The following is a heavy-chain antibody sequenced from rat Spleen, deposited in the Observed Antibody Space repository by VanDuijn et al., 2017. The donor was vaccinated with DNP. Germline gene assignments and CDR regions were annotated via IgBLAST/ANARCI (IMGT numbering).Heavy chain of an antibody. V-gene: IGHV5-7*01. CDR2: ISSYGNEI. CDR3: ASRPPPTRGPFDY. D-gene: IGHD1-4*01. Sequence: EVKLVESGGGLVQPGRSLKLSCAASGFTFRDYNVAWVRQAPKKSLEWVATISSYGNEIYYRDSVRGRFTTSRDDARSTLYLQMDSLRSEDTATYYCASRPPPTRGPFDYWGQGVLVTVSS. J-gene: IGHJ2*01. CDR1: GFTFRDYN.